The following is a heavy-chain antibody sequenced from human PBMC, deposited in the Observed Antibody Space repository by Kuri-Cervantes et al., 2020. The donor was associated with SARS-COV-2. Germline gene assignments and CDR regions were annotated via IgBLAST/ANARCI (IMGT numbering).Heavy chain of an antibody. V-gene: IGHV3-64*01. CDR3: ARETPEYSSSWFDF. D-gene: IGHD6-13*01. Sequence: GGSLRLSCAASGFTFSSYAMHWVRQAPGKGLEYVSAISSNGGSTYYANSVKGRFTISRDNSKNTLYLQMDNLRPEDTAIYYCARETPEYSSSWFDFWGQGSLVTVSS. CDR2: ISSNGGST. CDR1: GFTFSSYA. J-gene: IGHJ4*02.